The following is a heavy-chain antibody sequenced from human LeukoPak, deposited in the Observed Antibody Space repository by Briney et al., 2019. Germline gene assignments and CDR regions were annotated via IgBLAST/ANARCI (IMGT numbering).Heavy chain of an antibody. D-gene: IGHD1-7*01. V-gene: IGHV3-49*03. J-gene: IGHJ4*02. CDR3: TRLSGDNWNYGGNFDS. CDR2: IRSKAYGGTT. Sequence: GRSLRLSCTASGFTFGDYAMSWFRQAPGKGLEWVGFIRSKAYGGTTEYAASVKGRFTISRDDSKSIAYLQMNSLKTEDTAVYYCTRLSGDNWNYGGNFDSWGQGTLVTVSS. CDR1: GFTFGDYA.